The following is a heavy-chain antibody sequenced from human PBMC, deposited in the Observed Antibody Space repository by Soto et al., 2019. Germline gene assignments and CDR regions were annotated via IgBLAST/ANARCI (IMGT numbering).Heavy chain of an antibody. J-gene: IGHJ4*02. CDR3: AKKGARAYNNFLDY. D-gene: IGHD3-16*01. V-gene: IGHV4-4*02. CDR2: IYHSGSS. CDR1: GGSITSTNW. Sequence: PSETLSLTCAVSGGSITSTNWWSWVRQPPGKGLEWIGEIYHSGSSNYNPSLKSRVTISLDKSKNKFSLSLSSVTAADTAVYFCAKKGARAYNNFLDYWGQGTLVPVSP.